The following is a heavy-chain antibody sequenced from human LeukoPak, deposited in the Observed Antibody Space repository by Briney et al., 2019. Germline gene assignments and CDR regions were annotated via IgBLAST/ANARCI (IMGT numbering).Heavy chain of an antibody. V-gene: IGHV3-21*03. J-gene: IGHJ5*02. CDR1: GFTFNAYH. Sequence: GGSLRLSCAASGFTFNAYHMNWVREGPGEGVEWVSSISSSSRYIYYADSVKGRFTNSRDNAKNSLYLQMNSLRAEDTAVYYCASNYDRAPWGQGTLVTVSS. D-gene: IGHD3-22*01. CDR2: ISSSSRYI. CDR3: ASNYDRAP.